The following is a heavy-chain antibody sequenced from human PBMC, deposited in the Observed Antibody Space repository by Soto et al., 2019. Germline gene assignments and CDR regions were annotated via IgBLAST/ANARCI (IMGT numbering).Heavy chain of an antibody. CDR1: GYTFTSYG. D-gene: IGHD4-17*01. Sequence: ASVKVSCKASGYTFTSYGISWVRQAPGQGLEWMGWISAYNGNTNYAQKLQGRVTMTTDTSTSTAYMELRSLRSDDTAVYYCARVRELTTVVTHYYYGMDVWGQGTTVTVSS. CDR3: ARVRELTTVVTHYYYGMDV. CDR2: ISAYNGNT. J-gene: IGHJ6*02. V-gene: IGHV1-18*04.